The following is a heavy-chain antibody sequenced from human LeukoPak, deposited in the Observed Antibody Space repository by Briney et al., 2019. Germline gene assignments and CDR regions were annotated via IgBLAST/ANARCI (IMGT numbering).Heavy chain of an antibody. V-gene: IGHV3-30*02. D-gene: IGHD6-25*01. J-gene: IGHJ6*02. CDR1: GFTFSSYG. CDR2: IRYDGSNK. Sequence: GGSLRLSCAASGFTFSSYGMHWVRQAPGKGLEWGAFIRYDGSNKYYADSVKGRFTISRDNSKNTLYLQMNSLRAEDTAVYYCAKDGRGVRTMAATYYYYYGMDVWGQGTTVTVSS. CDR3: AKDGRGVRTMAATYYYYYGMDV.